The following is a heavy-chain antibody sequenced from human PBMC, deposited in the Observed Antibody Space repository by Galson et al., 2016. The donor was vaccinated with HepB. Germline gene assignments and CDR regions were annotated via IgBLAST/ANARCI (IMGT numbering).Heavy chain of an antibody. CDR2: IKSKTDGGTT. J-gene: IGHJ4*02. D-gene: IGHD2-2*01. CDR1: GFSFRIYA. CDR3: TRCRTSCSTFDY. V-gene: IGHV3-15*01. Sequence: SLRLSCAASGFSFRIYAMNWVRQVPGKGQEWVGRIKSKTDGGTTDYAAPVKGRFTISRDDSKNTLYLQMNSLKAEDTAVYYCTRCRTSCSTFDYWGQGTLVTVSS.